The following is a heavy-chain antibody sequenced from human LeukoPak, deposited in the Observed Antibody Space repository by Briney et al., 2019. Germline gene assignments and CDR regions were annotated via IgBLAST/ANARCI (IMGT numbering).Heavy chain of an antibody. CDR1: GYTFTSYY. D-gene: IGHD2-15*01. CDR3: ASPGGIGFSYFDY. J-gene: IGHJ4*02. V-gene: IGHV1-46*01. Sequence: EASVKVSCRASGYTFTSYYMHWVRQAPGQGLEWMGIINPSGGSTSYAQKFQDRVTMTRDTSTSTVYMELSSLRSEDTAVYYCASPGGIGFSYFDYWGQGTLVTVSS. CDR2: INPSGGST.